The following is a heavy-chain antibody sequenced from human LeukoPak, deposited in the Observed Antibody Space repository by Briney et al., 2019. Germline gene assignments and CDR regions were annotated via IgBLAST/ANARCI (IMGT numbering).Heavy chain of an antibody. CDR1: GFTFSTYS. J-gene: IGHJ4*02. Sequence: GRSLRLSCAASGFTFSTYSMNWVRQAPGKGLEWIAYIGSSSSTTYYADSVKGRFTISRDNAKNSLYLQMNSLRDEDTAMYYCAREKVSHADYWGQGTLVTVSS. V-gene: IGHV3-48*02. CDR2: IGSSSSTT. CDR3: AREKVSHADY. D-gene: IGHD2-8*01.